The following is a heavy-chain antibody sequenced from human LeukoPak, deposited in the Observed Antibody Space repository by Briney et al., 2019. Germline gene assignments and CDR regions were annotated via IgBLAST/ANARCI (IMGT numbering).Heavy chain of an antibody. CDR2: IYYSGST. V-gene: IGHV4-59*08. D-gene: IGHD4-17*01. Sequence: PSETLSLTCTVSGGSISSYYWSWIRQPPGKGLEWIGYIYYSGSTNYNYNPSLKSRVTISVDTSKNQFSLKLSSVTAADTAVYYCARGGTMTTVPLWGQGTLVTVSS. CDR3: ARGGTMTTVPL. J-gene: IGHJ4*02. CDR1: GGSISSYY.